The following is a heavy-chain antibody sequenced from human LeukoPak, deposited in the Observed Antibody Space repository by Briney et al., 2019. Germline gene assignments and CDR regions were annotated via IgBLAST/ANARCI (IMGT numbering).Heavy chain of an antibody. V-gene: IGHV4-38-2*01. J-gene: IGHJ4*02. CDR1: GYSISSGYY. D-gene: IGHD3-3*01. CDR3: ARPKQYYDFWSGYSYYFDY. CDR2: IYHSGST. Sequence: SETPSLTCAVSGYSISSGYYWGWIRQPPGQGLEWIGSIYHSGSTYYNPSLKSRVTISVDTSKNQFSLKLSSVTAADTAVYYCARPKQYYDFWSGYSYYFDYWGQGTLVTVSS.